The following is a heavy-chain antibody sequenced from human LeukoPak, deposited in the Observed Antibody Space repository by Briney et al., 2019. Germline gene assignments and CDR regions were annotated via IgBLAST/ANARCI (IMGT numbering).Heavy chain of an antibody. D-gene: IGHD3-10*01. CDR3: AKGSGSYRPYYFDY. V-gene: IGHV3-23*01. CDR1: GFTFSGYG. J-gene: IGHJ4*02. CDR2: MSGGGEST. Sequence: PGGSLRLSCAGSGFTFSGYGMSWVRQAPGKGLEWVSAMSGGGESTYDADSVKGRFTISKDNSKNTLYLQMNSLRAEDTAVYYCAKGSGSYRPYYFDYWGQGTLVIVSS.